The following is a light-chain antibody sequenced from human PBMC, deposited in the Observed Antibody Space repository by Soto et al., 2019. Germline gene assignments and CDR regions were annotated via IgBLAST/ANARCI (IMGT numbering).Light chain of an antibody. J-gene: IGKJ4*01. Sequence: EIVLTQSPATLSLSPGERATLSCRASQSVSSYLGWYQQKPGQAPRLLIYDASNRATGIPARFGGSGSGTDFTLTITSLEPEDFAVYYCHQRSNWPSTFGGGTKVEIK. CDR3: HQRSNWPST. CDR1: QSVSSY. V-gene: IGKV3-11*01. CDR2: DAS.